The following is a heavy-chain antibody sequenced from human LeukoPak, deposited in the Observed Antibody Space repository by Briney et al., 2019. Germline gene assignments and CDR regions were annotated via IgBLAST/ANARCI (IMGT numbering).Heavy chain of an antibody. CDR3: ARSARMTY. Sequence: PGGSLRLSCAASGFSFSDSHMSWVRQTPGKGLEWVSYISTGRTVYYADSVKGRFTISRDNAKNSLYLQMNILRAEDTAVYYCARSARMTYWGQGTLVTVSS. CDR1: GFSFSDSH. J-gene: IGHJ4*02. CDR2: ISTGRTV. V-gene: IGHV3-11*01.